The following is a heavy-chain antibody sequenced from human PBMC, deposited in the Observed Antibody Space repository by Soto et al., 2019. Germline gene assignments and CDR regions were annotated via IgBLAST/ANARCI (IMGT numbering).Heavy chain of an antibody. J-gene: IGHJ5*02. D-gene: IGHD2-21*02. CDR3: AKAPKVVTHWFDP. Sequence: EMQLVESGGGLLQHGRSLRLSCAVSGFTFENFALHWVRQAPGKGLEWVSGIDWNSGTIAYADSVKGRFTLSRDSATSSLYLHLDGLRPEDTAFYYCAKAPKVVTHWFDPWGQGTLVTVSS. CDR1: GFTFENFA. CDR2: IDWNSGTI. V-gene: IGHV3-9*01.